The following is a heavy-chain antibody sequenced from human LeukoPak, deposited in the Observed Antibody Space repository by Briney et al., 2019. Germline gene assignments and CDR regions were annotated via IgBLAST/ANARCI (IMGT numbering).Heavy chain of an antibody. J-gene: IGHJ6*03. CDR3: ARGLRDEERHYGYYYMDV. CDR1: GDSVSGYY. CDR2: FYTSANT. V-gene: IGHV4-4*09. Sequence: PSKTLSLTCFVSGDSVSGYYGSWIRQPPGKGLEWIGYFYTSANTNYNPSLKSRVTMSVDTSKNQFSLKLSSVTAADTAVYYCARGLRDEERHYGYYYMDVWGKGTTVTVSS. D-gene: IGHD3-22*01.